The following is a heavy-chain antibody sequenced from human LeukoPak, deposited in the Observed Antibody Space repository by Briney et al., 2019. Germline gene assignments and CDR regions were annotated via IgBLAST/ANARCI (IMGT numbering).Heavy chain of an antibody. CDR1: GGTFSSYA. V-gene: IGHV1-69*06. CDR3: ASLGVVRGVTIDY. J-gene: IGHJ4*02. Sequence: SVKVSCKASGGTFSSYAISWVRQAPGQGLEWLGGIIPIFGTANYAQKFQGRVTITADKSTSTAYMELSSLRSEDTAVYYCASLGVVRGVTIDYWGQGTLVTVSS. D-gene: IGHD3-10*01. CDR2: IIPIFGTA.